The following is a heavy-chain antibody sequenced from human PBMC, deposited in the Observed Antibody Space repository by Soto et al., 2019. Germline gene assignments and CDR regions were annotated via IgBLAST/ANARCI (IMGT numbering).Heavy chain of an antibody. D-gene: IGHD3-22*01. Sequence: SSETLSLTCTVSGGSINSGGYYWSWIRQHPGKGLEWIGYIYYSGNTYYNPSLKSRVTISVDTSKNQFSLKLTSVTAADTAVYYCAREAYYYDSSGILDYWGQGTLVTVSS. CDR3: AREAYYYDSSGILDY. CDR1: GGSINSGGYY. CDR2: IYYSGNT. J-gene: IGHJ4*02. V-gene: IGHV4-31*03.